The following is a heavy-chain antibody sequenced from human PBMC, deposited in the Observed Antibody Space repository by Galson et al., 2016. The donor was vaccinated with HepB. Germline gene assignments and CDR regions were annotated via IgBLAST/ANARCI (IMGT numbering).Heavy chain of an antibody. D-gene: IGHD3-16*01. CDR2: IFYTGTS. CDR3: ARDTSLGGFDS. J-gene: IGHJ4*02. V-gene: IGHV4-31*03. CDR1: GGSISNADVP. Sequence: TLSLTCSVSGGSISNADVPWSWIRQHPERGLEWIGHIFYTGTSYYNPSLRSRVVLSVDTSRSQFFLLVRSVTAADTAPYYCARDTSLGGFDSWGRGTLVAVSS.